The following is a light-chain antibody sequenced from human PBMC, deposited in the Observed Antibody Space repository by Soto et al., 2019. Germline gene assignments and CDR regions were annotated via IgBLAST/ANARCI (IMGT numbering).Light chain of an antibody. J-gene: IGKJ4*01. CDR1: QSVSSSY. CDR3: QQYGSSPALT. V-gene: IGKV3-20*01. Sequence: EIVLTQSPGTLSLSPGERATLSCRARQSVSSSYFARYQQKPGQAPRLLLYGASSMATGIPDRFSGRGSGTDFPLTSSRLEPEDFAVYYCQQYGSSPALTFGGGTKGAIK. CDR2: GAS.